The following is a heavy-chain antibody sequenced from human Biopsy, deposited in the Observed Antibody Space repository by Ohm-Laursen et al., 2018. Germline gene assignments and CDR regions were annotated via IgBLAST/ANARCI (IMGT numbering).Heavy chain of an antibody. J-gene: IGHJ4*02. CDR2: INRSGRT. D-gene: IGHD2-15*01. Sequence: SHTLSLTCDVSGKTFSDYYWSWIRKPPGKGLERIGQINRSGRTNYNPSLKSRVNISADKSKNQFSLKLTSVTAADSAVYFCGDEVHGSGYWGLGALVTVSS. CDR1: GKTFSDYY. CDR3: GDEVHGSGY. V-gene: IGHV4-34*08.